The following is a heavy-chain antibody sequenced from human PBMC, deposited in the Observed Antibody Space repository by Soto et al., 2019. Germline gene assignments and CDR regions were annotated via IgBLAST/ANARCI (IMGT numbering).Heavy chain of an antibody. D-gene: IGHD3-22*01. Sequence: QVQLVQSGAEVKKPGSSVKVSCKSSVGTFSSYAISCVRQAPGQGLEWMGGIIPIFGTANYAQKFQGRVTITADESTSTAYMELSSLRSEDTAVYYCARSITMIGGAFDIWGQGTMVTVSS. CDR3: ARSITMIGGAFDI. CDR2: IIPIFGTA. V-gene: IGHV1-69*01. J-gene: IGHJ3*02. CDR1: VGTFSSYA.